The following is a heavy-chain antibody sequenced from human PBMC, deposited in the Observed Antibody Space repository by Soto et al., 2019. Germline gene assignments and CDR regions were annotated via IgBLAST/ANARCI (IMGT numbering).Heavy chain of an antibody. CDR2: INVGNSNT. J-gene: IGHJ4*02. V-gene: IGHV1-3*01. Sequence: VRQAPGQRLEWLGWINVGNSNTKYSQKFQGRVTITRDTSASTAYMELSSLRSEDTAVYYCARGLLTTIVVPRGFADYWGQGTLVTVSS. D-gene: IGHD3-22*01. CDR3: ARGLLTTIVVPRGFADY.